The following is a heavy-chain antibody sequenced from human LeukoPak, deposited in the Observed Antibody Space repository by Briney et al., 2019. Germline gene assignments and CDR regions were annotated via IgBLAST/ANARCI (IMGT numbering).Heavy chain of an antibody. CDR3: ARGRIAKIVVVHSFHYGMDV. Sequence: SETVSLTCDVLGGSFTDYLWTCIRHSPGKALGWIGEINDYTGNTNYNPSLNSRVSISLEKSKNQFSLELRSVTAAETAVYYCARGRIAKIVVVHSFHYGMDVWGQGTTVTVSS. J-gene: IGHJ6*02. D-gene: IGHD3-22*01. CDR1: GGSFTDYL. V-gene: IGHV4-34*01. CDR2: INDYTGNT.